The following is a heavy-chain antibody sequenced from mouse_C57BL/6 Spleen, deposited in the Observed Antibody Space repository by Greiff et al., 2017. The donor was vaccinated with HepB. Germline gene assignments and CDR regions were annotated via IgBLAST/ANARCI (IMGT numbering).Heavy chain of an antibody. Sequence: EVHLVESGPGLVKPSQSLSLTCSVTGYSITSGYYWNWIRQFPGNKLEWMGYISYDGSNNYNPSLKNRISITRDTSKNQFFLKLNSVTTEDTATYYCARGGTTDPFAYWGQGTLVTVSA. CDR2: ISYDGSN. D-gene: IGHD1-1*01. CDR1: GYSITSGYY. CDR3: ARGGTTDPFAY. J-gene: IGHJ3*01. V-gene: IGHV3-6*01.